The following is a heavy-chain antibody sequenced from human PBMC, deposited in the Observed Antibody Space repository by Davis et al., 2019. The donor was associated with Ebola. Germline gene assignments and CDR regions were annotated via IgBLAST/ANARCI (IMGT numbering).Heavy chain of an antibody. CDR1: GGSISSYY. J-gene: IGHJ6*02. D-gene: IGHD6-13*01. Sequence: SETLSLTCTVSGGSISSYYWSWIRQPPGKGLEWIGYIYYSWSTNYNPSLKSRVTISVDTSKNQFSLKLSSVTAADTAVYYCARLQQLVPYYHGMDVWGQGTTVTVSS. CDR3: ARLQQLVPYYHGMDV. CDR2: IYYSWST. V-gene: IGHV4-59*12.